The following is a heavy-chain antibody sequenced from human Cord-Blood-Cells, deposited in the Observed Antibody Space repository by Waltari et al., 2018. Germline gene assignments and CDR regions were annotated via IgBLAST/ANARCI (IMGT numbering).Heavy chain of an antibody. CDR2: IYPGDSDT. CDR3: ARINYCGGDCWYFDL. V-gene: IGHV5-51*01. CDR1: GYSFTSYW. D-gene: IGHD2-21*01. Sequence: EVQLVQSGAEVKKPGESLKISCKGSGYSFTSYWIGWVRQMPGKGLEWMVIIYPGDSDTRYSPSFQCQVTISADKSISTAYLQWSSLKASDTAMYYCARINYCGGDCWYFDLWGRGTLVTVSS. J-gene: IGHJ2*01.